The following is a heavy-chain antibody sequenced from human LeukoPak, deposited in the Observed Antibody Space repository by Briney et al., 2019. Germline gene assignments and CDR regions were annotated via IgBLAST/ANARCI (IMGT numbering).Heavy chain of an antibody. CDR3: ARDGNKPYYYYYMDV. J-gene: IGHJ6*03. V-gene: IGHV4-59*01. CDR2: IYYSGST. CDR1: GGSISSYY. Sequence: SETLSLTCTVSGGSISSYYWSWIRQPAGKGLEWIGYIYYSGSTNYNPSLKSRVTISVDTSKNQFSLKLSSVTAADTAVYYCARDGNKPYYYYYMDVWGKGTTVTVSS. D-gene: IGHD1-26*01.